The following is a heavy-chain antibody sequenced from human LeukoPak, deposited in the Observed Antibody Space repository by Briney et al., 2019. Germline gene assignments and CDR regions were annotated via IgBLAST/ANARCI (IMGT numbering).Heavy chain of an antibody. V-gene: IGHV3-48*04. CDR1: GFTFSSYS. D-gene: IGHD2-15*01. J-gene: IGHJ6*02. CDR2: ISSSSSTI. Sequence: GGSLRLSCAASGFTFSSYSMNWVRQAPGKGLEWVSYISSSSSTIYYADSVKGRFTISRDNDKNTLYLQMNSLRAEDTAVYYCVRDLSDPSQDMPPYYYYYGMDVWGQGTTVTVSS. CDR3: VRDLSDPSQDMPPYYYYYGMDV.